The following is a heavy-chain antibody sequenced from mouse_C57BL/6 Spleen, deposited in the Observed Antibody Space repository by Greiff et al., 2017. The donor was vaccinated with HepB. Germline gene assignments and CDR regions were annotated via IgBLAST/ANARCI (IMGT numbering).Heavy chain of an antibody. CDR3: APGGSTYFDY. CDR1: GYAFSSSW. Sequence: QVQLQQPGPELVKPGASVKISCKASGYAFSSSWMNWVKQRPGKGLEWIGRIYPGDGDTNYNGKFKGKATLTADKSSSTAYMQLSSLTSEDSAVYFCAPGGSTYFDYWGQGTTLTVSS. CDR2: IYPGDGDT. V-gene: IGHV1-82*01. D-gene: IGHD1-1*01. J-gene: IGHJ2*01.